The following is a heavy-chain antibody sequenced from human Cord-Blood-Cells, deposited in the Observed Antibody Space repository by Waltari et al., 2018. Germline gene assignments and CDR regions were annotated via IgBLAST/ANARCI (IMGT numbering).Heavy chain of an antibody. J-gene: IGHJ4*02. CDR1: GGSISSSSYY. V-gene: IGHV4-39*01. Sequence: QLQLQESGPGLVKPSETLSLTCTVSGGSISSSSYYWGWIRQPPVKGLEWIGSIYDSGRTDYNPSLKRRVTISVDTSNNQFSLKLSSVTAADTAVYYCARRRITMVRGVTAYYFDYWGQGTLVTVSS. CDR2: IYDSGRT. CDR3: ARRRITMVRGVTAYYFDY. D-gene: IGHD3-10*01.